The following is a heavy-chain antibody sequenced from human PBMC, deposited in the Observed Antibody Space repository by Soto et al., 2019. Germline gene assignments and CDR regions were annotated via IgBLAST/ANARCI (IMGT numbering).Heavy chain of an antibody. D-gene: IGHD5-18*01. J-gene: IGHJ6*02. CDR2: ISSSSSYI. CDR3: ARAQIQLRSYGMDV. V-gene: IGHV3-21*01. Sequence: GGSLRLSCAASGFTFSSYSMNWVRQAPGKGLEWVSPISSSSSYIYYADSVKGRFTISRDNAKNSLYLQMNSLRAEDTAVYYCARAQIQLRSYGMDVWGQGTTVTVSS. CDR1: GFTFSSYS.